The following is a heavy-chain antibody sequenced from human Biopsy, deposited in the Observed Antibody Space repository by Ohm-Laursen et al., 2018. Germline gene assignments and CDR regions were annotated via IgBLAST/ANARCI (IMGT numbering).Heavy chain of an antibody. CDR2: IFYSANT. V-gene: IGHV4-31*03. Sequence: SGTLSLTCTVSAVSINGGRYYWNWIRHHPGKGLEWIGNIFYSANTYYNPSLKSRVTISVDTSKNQFSLKLSSVTAADTAVYYCARLGSGDYFPTFFDFWGQGALVTVSS. CDR3: ARLGSGDYFPTFFDF. D-gene: IGHD5-12*01. CDR1: AVSINGGRYY. J-gene: IGHJ4*02.